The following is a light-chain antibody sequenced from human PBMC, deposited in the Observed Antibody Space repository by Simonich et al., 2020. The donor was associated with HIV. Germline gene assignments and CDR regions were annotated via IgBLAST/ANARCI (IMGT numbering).Light chain of an antibody. CDR1: QIVSSN. CDR3: QQRSNWPLT. CDR2: DAS. J-gene: IGKJ4*01. V-gene: IGKV3-11*01. Sequence: EIVMTQSPATLSVSPGERATLSCRASQIVSSNLAWYQKKPGQAPRLLIYDASNRATGIPARFSGSGSGTDFTLTISSLEPEDFVVYYCQQRSNWPLTFGGGTKVEIK.